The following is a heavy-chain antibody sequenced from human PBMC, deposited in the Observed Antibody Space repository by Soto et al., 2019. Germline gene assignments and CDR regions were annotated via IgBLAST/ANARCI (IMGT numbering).Heavy chain of an antibody. J-gene: IGHJ4*02. CDR2: TANDGSAQ. V-gene: IGHV3-30*18. D-gene: IGHD6-13*01. Sequence: QVQLVESGGGVVQPGGSLRLSCAASRFIFSSYGMQWVRQSPGEGLEWVATTANDGSAQYYADSVKGRFTISRDNSKNTLFLQMESLRPEDTGVYYCAKSSGGSSWYPPDHWGQGTLVTVSS. CDR1: RFIFSSYG. CDR3: AKSSGGSSWYPPDH.